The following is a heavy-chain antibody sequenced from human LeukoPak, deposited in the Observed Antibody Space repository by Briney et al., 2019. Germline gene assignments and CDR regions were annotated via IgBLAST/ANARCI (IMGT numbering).Heavy chain of an antibody. CDR1: GGSISSGGYY. V-gene: IGHV4-31*03. Sequence: SETLSLTCTVSGGSISSGGYYWSWIRQHPGKGLEWIGYIYYGGSTYYNPSLKSRVTISVDTSKNQFSLKLSSVTAADTAVYYCARSGDSSGYLDYWGQGTLVTVSS. J-gene: IGHJ4*02. CDR3: ARSGDSSGYLDY. D-gene: IGHD3-22*01. CDR2: IYYGGST.